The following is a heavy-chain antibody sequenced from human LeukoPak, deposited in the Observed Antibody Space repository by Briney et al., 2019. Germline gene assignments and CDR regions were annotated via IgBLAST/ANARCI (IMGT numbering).Heavy chain of an antibody. CDR2: ISWNSGSI. CDR1: GFTFDDYA. CDR3: AKDITYYYDSSGCFQH. V-gene: IGHV3-9*01. Sequence: GRSLRLSCAASGFTFDDYAMHWVRQAPGKGLEWVSGISWNSGSIGYADSVKGRFIISRDNAKNSLYLQMNSLRAEDTALYYCAKDITYYYDSSGCFQHWGQGTLVTVSS. D-gene: IGHD3-22*01. J-gene: IGHJ1*01.